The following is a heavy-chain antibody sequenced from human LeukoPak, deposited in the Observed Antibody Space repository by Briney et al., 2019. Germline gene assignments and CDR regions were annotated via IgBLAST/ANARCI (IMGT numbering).Heavy chain of an antibody. CDR1: GFTFNNYA. J-gene: IGHJ4*02. CDR2: ISGSGGST. D-gene: IGHD1-26*01. V-gene: IGHV3-23*01. CDR3: AKGGELLPLFDY. Sequence: GGSLRLSCTAAGFTFNNYAMSWVRQAPGKGLEWVSAISGSGGSTYYADSVKGRFTISRDNSKNTLYLQMNSLRAEDTAVYYCAKGGELLPLFDYWGQGTLVTVSS.